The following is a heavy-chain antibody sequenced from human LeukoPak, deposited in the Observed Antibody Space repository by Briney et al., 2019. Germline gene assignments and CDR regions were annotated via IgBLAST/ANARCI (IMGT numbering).Heavy chain of an antibody. CDR3: ARHRLVATAFDY. Sequence: PSETLSLTCTVSGGSISSSSYYWGWTRQPPGKGLEWIGGIYYSGSTYYNPSLKSRVTISVDTSKNQFSLKLSSVTAADTAVYYCARHRLVATAFDYWGQGTLVTVSS. CDR2: IYYSGST. V-gene: IGHV4-39*01. J-gene: IGHJ4*02. CDR1: GGSISSSSYY. D-gene: IGHD5-12*01.